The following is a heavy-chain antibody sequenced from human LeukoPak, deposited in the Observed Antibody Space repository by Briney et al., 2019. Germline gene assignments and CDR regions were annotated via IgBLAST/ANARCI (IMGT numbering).Heavy chain of an antibody. Sequence: PGGSLRLSCAASGFTFSSYAMSWVRQAPGKGLEWVSGINWNGGSTGYADSVKGRFTISRDNAKNSLYLQMNSLRAEDTALYYCARRKVGATPYDYWGQGTLVTVSS. J-gene: IGHJ4*02. CDR1: GFTFSSYA. CDR3: ARRKVGATPYDY. V-gene: IGHV3-20*04. CDR2: INWNGGST. D-gene: IGHD1-26*01.